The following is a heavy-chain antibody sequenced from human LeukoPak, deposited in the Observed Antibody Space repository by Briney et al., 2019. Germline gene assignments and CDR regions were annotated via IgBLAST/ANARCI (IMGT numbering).Heavy chain of an antibody. CDR1: GYTFSTYY. Sequence: ASVTVSCKASGYTFSTYYMHWVRQAPGQGLEWMGIMNPSGGSTRYAQKFQGRVTMTRDTSTSTVYMELSSLRSEDTAVYYCARSVYTRIAVIEGATNWFDPWGQGTLVTVSS. V-gene: IGHV1-46*01. CDR2: MNPSGGST. CDR3: ARSVYTRIAVIEGATNWFDP. D-gene: IGHD6-19*01. J-gene: IGHJ5*02.